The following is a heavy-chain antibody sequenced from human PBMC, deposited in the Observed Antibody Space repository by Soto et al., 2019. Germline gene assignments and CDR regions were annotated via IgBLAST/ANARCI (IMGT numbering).Heavy chain of an antibody. CDR1: GGSISSGGYS. J-gene: IGHJ4*02. D-gene: IGHD5-12*01. Sequence: QLQLQESGSGLVKPSQTLSLTCAVSGGSISSGGYSWSWIRQPPGKGLEWIGYIYHSGSTDYNPALKSRVTISVARSKNQFSLKLSSVTAGHTAVYYCAAGGGLPRYYWGQGTLVTVSS. CDR3: AAGGGLPRYY. CDR2: IYHSGST. V-gene: IGHV4-30-2*01.